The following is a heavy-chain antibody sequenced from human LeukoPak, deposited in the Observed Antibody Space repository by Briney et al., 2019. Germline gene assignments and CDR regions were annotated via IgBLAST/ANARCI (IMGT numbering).Heavy chain of an antibody. CDR2: IIPIFGTA. D-gene: IGHD3-22*01. CDR3: ATDRYYYDSSGPDLGFDY. V-gene: IGHV1-69*06. Sequence: EASVKVSCKASGGTFSSYAISWVRQAPGQGLEWMGRIIPIFGTANYAQKFQGRVTMTEDTSTDTAYMELSSLRSEDTAVYYCATDRYYYDSSGPDLGFDYWGQGTLVTVSS. CDR1: GGTFSSYA. J-gene: IGHJ4*02.